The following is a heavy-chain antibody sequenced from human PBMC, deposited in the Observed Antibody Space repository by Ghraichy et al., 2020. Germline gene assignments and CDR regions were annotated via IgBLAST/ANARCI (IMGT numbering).Heavy chain of an antibody. V-gene: IGHV3-21*01. CDR3: AREVYSSSFVPLQAFDI. CDR1: GFTFSSYS. D-gene: IGHD6-13*01. CDR2: ISSSSSYI. Sequence: GGSLRLSCAASGFTFSSYSMNWVRQAPGKGLEWVSSISSSSSYIYYADSVKGRFTISRHNAKNSLYLQMNSLRAEDTAVYYCAREVYSSSFVPLQAFDIWGQGTMVTVSS. J-gene: IGHJ3*02.